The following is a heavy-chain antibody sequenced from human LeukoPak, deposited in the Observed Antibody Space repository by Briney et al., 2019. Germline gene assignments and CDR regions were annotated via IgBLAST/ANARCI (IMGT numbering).Heavy chain of an antibody. D-gene: IGHD2-15*01. J-gene: IGHJ5*02. V-gene: IGHV1-18*01. Sequence: ASVKVPCKASGYTFTSYGISWVRQAPGQGLEWMGWISAYNGNTNYAQKLQGRVTMTTDTSTSTAYMELRSLRSDDTAVYYCARDLAGYCSGGSCYQSAIRFDPWGQGTLVTVSS. CDR2: ISAYNGNT. CDR1: GYTFTSYG. CDR3: ARDLAGYCSGGSCYQSAIRFDP.